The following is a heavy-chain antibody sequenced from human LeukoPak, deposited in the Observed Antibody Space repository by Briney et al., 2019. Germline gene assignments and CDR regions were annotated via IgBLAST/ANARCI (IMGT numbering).Heavy chain of an antibody. CDR1: GYTFTVYY. J-gene: IGHJ4*02. Sequence: ASVKVSCKASGYTFTVYYTHWVRQAPGQGPEWIGWINPNSGGTKYAEKFQGRVTMTRDTSISTAYMEVGRLTPDDTAVYYCARDDCSGGSCYRTWGQGTLVTVSS. D-gene: IGHD2-15*01. CDR2: INPNSGGT. V-gene: IGHV1-2*02. CDR3: ARDDCSGGSCYRT.